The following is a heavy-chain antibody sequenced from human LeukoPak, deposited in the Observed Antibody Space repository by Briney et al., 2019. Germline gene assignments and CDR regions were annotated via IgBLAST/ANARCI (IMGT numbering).Heavy chain of an antibody. D-gene: IGHD6-13*01. CDR2: ISYDGSNK. J-gene: IGHJ4*02. Sequence: GGSLRLSCAASGFTFSSYAMHWVRQAPGKGLEWVAVISYDGSNKYYADSVKGRFTISRDNSKNTLYLQMNSLRAEDTAVYYCARETSFSSSWYITPFVNGLDYWGQGTLVTVSS. CDR1: GFTFSSYA. CDR3: ARETSFSSSWYITPFVNGLDY. V-gene: IGHV3-30-3*01.